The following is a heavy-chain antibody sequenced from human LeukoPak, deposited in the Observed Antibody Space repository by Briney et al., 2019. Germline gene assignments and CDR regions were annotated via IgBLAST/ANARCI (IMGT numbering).Heavy chain of an antibody. CDR2: IYYSGST. Sequence: SETLSLTCTVSGGSINSYYWGWVRQPPGKGLEWIGYIYYSGSTNYNPSLRSRLTISVDTSKNQFSLKLTSVTAADTAVYYCARGSGWLPDYWGQGTLVSVSS. V-gene: IGHV4-59*01. J-gene: IGHJ4*02. D-gene: IGHD6-19*01. CDR1: GGSINSYY. CDR3: ARGSGWLPDY.